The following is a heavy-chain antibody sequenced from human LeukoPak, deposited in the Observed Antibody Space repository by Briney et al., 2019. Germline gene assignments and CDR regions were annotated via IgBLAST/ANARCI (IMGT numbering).Heavy chain of an antibody. J-gene: IGHJ4*02. D-gene: IGHD3-22*01. CDR3: ARPDYYDSSEGTDY. V-gene: IGHV3-48*04. CDR2: ISSSGNTI. CDR1: GFTFSSYS. Sequence: GGSLRLSCAASGFTFSSYSMNWIRQAPGKGLEWVSYISSSGNTIYYADSVKGRFTISRDNAKNSLHLQMNSLRAEDTAVYYCARPDYYDSSEGTDYWGQGTLVTVSS.